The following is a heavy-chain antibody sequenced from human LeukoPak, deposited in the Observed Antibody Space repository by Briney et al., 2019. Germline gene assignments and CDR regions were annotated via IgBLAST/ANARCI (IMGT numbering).Heavy chain of an antibody. CDR3: ARLPVDYSGSYWGWFDP. V-gene: IGHV4-4*07. CDR2: IYTSGST. CDR1: GGSISSYY. D-gene: IGHD1-26*01. J-gene: IGHJ5*02. Sequence: SETLSLTCTVSGGSISSYYWRWIRQPAGKGLEWIGRIYTSGSTNYNPSLKSRVTMSVDTSKNQFSLKLSSVTAADTPVYYCARLPVDYSGSYWGWFDPWGQGTLVTVSS.